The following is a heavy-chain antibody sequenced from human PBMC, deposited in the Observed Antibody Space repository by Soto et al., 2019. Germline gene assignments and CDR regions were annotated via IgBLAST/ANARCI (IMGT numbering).Heavy chain of an antibody. Sequence: QVQLVESGGGVVQPGRSLRLSCAASGFTFSSYAMHWVRQAPGKGLEWVAVISYDGSNKYYADSVKGRFTISRDNSKKTLYLQMNSLRAEDTAVYYCAREGYSYGPRQDKTGGFDLWGRGTLVTVSS. J-gene: IGHJ2*01. CDR2: ISYDGSNK. D-gene: IGHD5-18*01. CDR1: GFTFSSYA. CDR3: AREGYSYGPRQDKTGGFDL. V-gene: IGHV3-30-3*01.